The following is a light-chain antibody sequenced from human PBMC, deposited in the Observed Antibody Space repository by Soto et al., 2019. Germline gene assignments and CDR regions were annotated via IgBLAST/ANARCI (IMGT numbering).Light chain of an antibody. CDR2: GAS. CDR3: QQYGSLPRT. V-gene: IGKV3-20*01. Sequence: EIVLTQSPGTLSLSPGERATLSCRASQSVSSSYLAWYQQKPGQAPRLLIYGASSRATGIPDRFSGSWSGTDFTLTISRLEPEDCAVYYCQQYGSLPRTFGQGTKVEIK. J-gene: IGKJ1*01. CDR1: QSVSSSY.